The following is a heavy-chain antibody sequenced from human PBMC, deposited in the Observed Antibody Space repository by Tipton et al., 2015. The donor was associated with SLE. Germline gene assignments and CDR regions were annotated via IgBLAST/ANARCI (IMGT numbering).Heavy chain of an antibody. CDR1: GGSISSSSYY. CDR2: IYYSGST. Sequence: TLSLTCIVSGGSISSSSYYWGWIRQPPGKGLEWIGSIYYSGSTYYNPSLKSRVTISVDSSKNEISLRLSSVTAADTAVYYCAGGDDFWSGYPKIKLDPWGQGTLVTVSS. CDR3: AGGDDFWSGYPKIKLDP. D-gene: IGHD3-3*01. J-gene: IGHJ5*02. V-gene: IGHV4-39*07.